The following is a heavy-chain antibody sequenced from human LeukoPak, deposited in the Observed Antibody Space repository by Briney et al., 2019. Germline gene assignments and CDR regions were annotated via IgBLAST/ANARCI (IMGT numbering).Heavy chain of an antibody. CDR3: ARNYVDYAFDI. CDR1: GGSISTYY. D-gene: IGHD1-7*01. V-gene: IGHV4-59*01. Sequence: PSETLSLTCTVSGGSISTYYWSWIRQPPEKGLEWIGYIYYSGGTNYNPSLKSRVTMSVDTSKNHFSLKLSSVTAADTAVYFCARNYVDYAFDIWGQGTMVTVSS. J-gene: IGHJ3*02. CDR2: IYYSGGT.